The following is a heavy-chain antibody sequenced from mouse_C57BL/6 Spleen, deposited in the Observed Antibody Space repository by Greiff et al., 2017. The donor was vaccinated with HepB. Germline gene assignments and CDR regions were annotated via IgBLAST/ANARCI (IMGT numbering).Heavy chain of an antibody. V-gene: IGHV5-17*01. J-gene: IGHJ2*01. CDR2: ISSGSSTI. D-gene: IGHD1-1*01. Sequence: EVKLMESGGGLVKPGGSLKLSCAASGFTFSDYGMHWVRQAPEKGLEWVAYISSGSSTIYYADTVKGRFTISRDNAKNTLFLQMTSLRSEDTAMYYWARGGNYGSFDYWGQGTTLTVSS. CDR3: ARGGNYGSFDY. CDR1: GFTFSDYG.